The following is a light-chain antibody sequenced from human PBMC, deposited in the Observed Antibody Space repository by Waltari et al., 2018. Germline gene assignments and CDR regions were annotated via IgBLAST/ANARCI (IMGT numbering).Light chain of an antibody. CDR3: QQYNNWPPWT. CDR1: QSLGNN. V-gene: IGKV3-15*01. Sequence: EIVMTQSPATLSVSPGERVTLSCRASQSLGNNLAWYQQKPGQAPRLLIYVASTRATGIPPRFSGSGSGTEFSLSISSLQSEDFGVYYCQQYNNWPPWTFGQGTRVEIK. CDR2: VAS. J-gene: IGKJ1*01.